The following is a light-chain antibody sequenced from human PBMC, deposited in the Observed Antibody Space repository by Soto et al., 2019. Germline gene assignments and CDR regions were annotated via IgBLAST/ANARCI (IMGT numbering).Light chain of an antibody. CDR2: EVS. Sequence: QSALTQPPSASGSPGQSVTISCTGTSSDVGGYNYVSWYQQHPGKAPKLMIYEVSRRPSGVPGRFSGSKSGNTASLTVSGLQDEDEADYYCSSYAGSNNVFGTGTKLTVL. V-gene: IGLV2-8*01. J-gene: IGLJ1*01. CDR1: SSDVGGYNY. CDR3: SSYAGSNNV.